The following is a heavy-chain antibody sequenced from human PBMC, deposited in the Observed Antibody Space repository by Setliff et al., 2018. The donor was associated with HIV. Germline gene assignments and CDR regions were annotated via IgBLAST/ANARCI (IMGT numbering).Heavy chain of an antibody. CDR3: ARDVRWGDYYYYMDV. D-gene: IGHD3-16*01. CDR1: GYSISSGSY. V-gene: IGHV4-4*07. Sequence: SETLSLTCAVSGYSISSGSYRAWIRQPAGNGLEWIGHIYTSGSTNNNPSLKSRVTMSVDTSKNQFSLKLSSVTAADTAVYYCARDVRWGDYYYYMDVWGKGTTVTVSS. CDR2: IYTSGST. J-gene: IGHJ6*03.